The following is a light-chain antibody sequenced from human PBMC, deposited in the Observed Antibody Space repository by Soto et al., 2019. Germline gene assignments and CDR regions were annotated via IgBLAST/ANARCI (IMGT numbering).Light chain of an antibody. Sequence: QSALTQPASLSGSPGQSITISFTGTRSDVGGYNYVSWYQQHPGKAPKLMIYEVSNRPSGVSNRFSGSKSGNTASLTISGLQAEDEADYYCSSYTSSSTVVFGGGTKVTVL. J-gene: IGLJ2*01. CDR1: RSDVGGYNY. CDR3: SSYTSSSTVV. V-gene: IGLV2-14*01. CDR2: EVS.